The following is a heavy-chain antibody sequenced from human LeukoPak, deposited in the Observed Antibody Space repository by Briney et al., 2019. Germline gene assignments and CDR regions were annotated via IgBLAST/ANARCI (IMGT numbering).Heavy chain of an antibody. CDR1: GYTFTRYY. J-gene: IGHJ6*03. D-gene: IGHD3-10*01. V-gene: IGHV1-46*01. Sequence: ASVKVSCKASGYTFTRYYMHWVRQAPGQGLEWMVIINPSGGSTNYAQKFQGRVTMTRDTSTNTVYMELSSLRSEDTAVYYCARGPSITMVRGGQWYYYMDVWGKGTTVTISS. CDR3: ARGPSITMVRGGQWYYYMDV. CDR2: INPSGGST.